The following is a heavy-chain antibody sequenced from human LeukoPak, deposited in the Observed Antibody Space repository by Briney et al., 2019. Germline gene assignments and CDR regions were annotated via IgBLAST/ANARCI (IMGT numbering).Heavy chain of an antibody. CDR2: FIPIFGTA. J-gene: IGHJ3*02. V-gene: IGHV1-69*05. CDR3: ARPIVGATLDAFDI. Sequence: SVKVSCKASVGTFSSYPISWVGPGPGRGRVCPNGFIPIFGTANYAQKFQGRVTITTDESTSTAYKELSSLRSEDTAVYYCARPIVGATLDAFDIWGQGTMVTVSS. D-gene: IGHD1-26*01. CDR1: VGTFSSYP.